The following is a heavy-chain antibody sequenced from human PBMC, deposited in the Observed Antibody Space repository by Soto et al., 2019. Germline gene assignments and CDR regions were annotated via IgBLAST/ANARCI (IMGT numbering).Heavy chain of an antibody. V-gene: IGHV4-4*02. CDR3: VTSLNYDFWRDGGRHYYFDY. CDR2: IYHSGST. J-gene: IGHJ4*02. D-gene: IGHD3-3*01. Sequence: SETLSLTCAVSGGSISSSYWWNWVRQPPGKGLEWIGKIYHSGSTNYNPSLKDRVTISVDKSNNQFSLRLSSVTAADTAVYFCVTSLNYDFWRDGGRHYYFDYWGQGTLVTVSS. CDR1: GGSISSSYW.